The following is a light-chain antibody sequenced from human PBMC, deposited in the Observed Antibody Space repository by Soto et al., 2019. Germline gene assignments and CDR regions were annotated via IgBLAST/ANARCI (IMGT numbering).Light chain of an antibody. V-gene: IGKV1-39*01. CDR1: QSISNY. CDR3: QQSRSSPLT. CDR2: AAS. Sequence: DIQMTQSPSSLSASVGDRVTITCRASQSISNYLNWYQQKLGEAPKLLIYAASSLQSGVPSRFSGSGSGTDFTLTISGLLPEDSASYFGQQSRSSPLTFGGGTKVEIK. J-gene: IGKJ4*01.